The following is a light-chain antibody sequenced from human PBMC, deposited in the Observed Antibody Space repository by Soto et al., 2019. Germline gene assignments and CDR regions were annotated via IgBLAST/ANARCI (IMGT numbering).Light chain of an antibody. CDR2: RNN. CDR1: SSNIGSNY. J-gene: IGLJ1*01. CDR3: AACYYSLSGFYV. V-gene: IGLV1-47*01. Sequence: QSALTQPPSASGTPGQRVTISCSGSSSNIGSNYVYWYQQLPGTAPKLLIYRNNQRPSGVPDRYSCSKSGTSASLAISGLRFEDEADYYYAACYYSLSGFYVFGTGTKLTVL.